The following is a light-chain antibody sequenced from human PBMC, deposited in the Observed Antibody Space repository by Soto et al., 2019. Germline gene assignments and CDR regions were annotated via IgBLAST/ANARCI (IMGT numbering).Light chain of an antibody. CDR3: CSYAGTDNFV. Sequence: QSVLTQPRSVSESPGQTVTISCTGTSSDVPDSNYVSWYQQHPGKAPRLMIYDVSKRPSGVPDRFSGSKAGITASLVISGLQAEDEADYYCCSYAGTDNFVFGSGTKVTVL. CDR1: SSDVPDSNY. V-gene: IGLV2-11*01. J-gene: IGLJ1*01. CDR2: DVS.